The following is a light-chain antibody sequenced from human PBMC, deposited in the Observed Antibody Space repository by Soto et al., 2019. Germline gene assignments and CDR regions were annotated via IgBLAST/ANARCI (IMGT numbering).Light chain of an antibody. Sequence: QSVLTQPPSVSAAPGQKVPISCFGSSSNIGDNFVSWHQQFPGTAPKLLIYANHRRPSGIPDRFSASKSGTSATLAITGLQTGDEADYYCATWDTSLSAVVVGGGTKLTVL. J-gene: IGLJ3*02. CDR3: ATWDTSLSAVV. CDR2: ANH. CDR1: SSNIGDNF. V-gene: IGLV1-51*01.